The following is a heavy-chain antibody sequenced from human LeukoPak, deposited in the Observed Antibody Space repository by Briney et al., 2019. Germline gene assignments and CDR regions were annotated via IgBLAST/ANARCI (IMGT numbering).Heavy chain of an antibody. D-gene: IGHD3-3*01. J-gene: IGHJ4*02. CDR1: GFTFSDYA. CDR3: AKGSTYHVFWGGYYFDF. Sequence: GGSLRLSCSASGFTFSDYAMGWVRQAPGKGLEWVSAVSGGSSNTYYADSVKGRFTISRDNSKNTLYLQMNSLRTADTAVYFCAKGSTYHVFWGGYYFDFWGQGTLVTVSS. CDR2: VSGGSSNT. V-gene: IGHV3-23*01.